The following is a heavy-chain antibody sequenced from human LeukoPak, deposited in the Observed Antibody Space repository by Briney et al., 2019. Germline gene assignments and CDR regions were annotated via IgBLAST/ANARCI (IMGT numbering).Heavy chain of an antibody. Sequence: GGSLRLSCAASGFTFSTSGMHWVRQAPGKGPEWLAVIWYDGSKKYYADSVMGRFTISRDNSRNTLYLQMSSLRAEDTAVYYCARHRDDAGGAGQYYFDFWGQGTLVTVSS. CDR2: IWYDGSKK. CDR3: ARHRDDAGGAGQYYFDF. D-gene: IGHD3-16*01. CDR1: GFTFSTSG. J-gene: IGHJ4*02. V-gene: IGHV3-33*01.